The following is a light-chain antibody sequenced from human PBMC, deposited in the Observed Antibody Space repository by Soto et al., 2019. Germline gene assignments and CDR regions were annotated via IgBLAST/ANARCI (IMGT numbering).Light chain of an antibody. V-gene: IGKV1-5*01. CDR1: QRVNRL. J-gene: IGKJ1*01. Sequence: DIQMTQSPSTLSAAVGDRVTISCRASQRVNRLLAWYQQKPGKAPKLLIYDASTLESGVPSRFTGSGSGTEFNLTITDVQPDDFATFYCQQRLNWPPGFGQGTKVEIK. CDR3: QQRLNWPPG. CDR2: DAS.